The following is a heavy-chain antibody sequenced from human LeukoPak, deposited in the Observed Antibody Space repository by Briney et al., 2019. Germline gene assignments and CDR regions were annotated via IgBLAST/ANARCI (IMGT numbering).Heavy chain of an antibody. CDR2: IYYSGST. V-gene: IGHV4-59*01. Sequence: PSETLSLTCTVSGGSISSYYWSWIRQPPGKGLEWIGYIYYSGSTNYNPSLKSRATISVDTSKNQFSLKLSSVTAADTAVYYCARDQGNWGWGRYYFDYWGQGTLVTVSS. J-gene: IGHJ4*02. CDR3: ARDQGNWGWGRYYFDY. CDR1: GGSISSYY. D-gene: IGHD7-27*01.